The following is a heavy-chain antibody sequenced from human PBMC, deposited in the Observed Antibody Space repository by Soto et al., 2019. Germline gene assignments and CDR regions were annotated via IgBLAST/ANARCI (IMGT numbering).Heavy chain of an antibody. V-gene: IGHV1-69*13. CDR1: GGTFSSYA. CDR2: IIPIFGTA. J-gene: IGHJ6*02. CDR3: AREGLNYYYYYGMDV. Sequence: SVKVSCKASGGTFSSYAMSWVRQAPGQGLEWMGGIIPIFGTANYAQKFQGRVTITADESTSTAYMELSSLRSEDTAVYYCAREGLNYYYYYGMDVWGQGTTVTVSS.